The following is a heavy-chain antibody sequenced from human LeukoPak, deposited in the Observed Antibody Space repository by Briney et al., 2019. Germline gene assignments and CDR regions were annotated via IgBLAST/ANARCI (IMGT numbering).Heavy chain of an antibody. CDR2: VHHSGST. D-gene: IGHD6-19*01. J-gene: IGHJ6*03. V-gene: IGHV4-39*07. CDR3: ARALCGSGWHWDYYYHMEV. CDR1: GASISYNSYY. Sequence: SETLSLTCSVSGASISYNSYYWDWIRQSPGKGLEWVGSVHHSGSTKYNPSLKSRVSISVDTSKNQFSLNLNSLTAADTAVYYCARALCGSGWHWDYYYHMEVWGKGTTVTVSS.